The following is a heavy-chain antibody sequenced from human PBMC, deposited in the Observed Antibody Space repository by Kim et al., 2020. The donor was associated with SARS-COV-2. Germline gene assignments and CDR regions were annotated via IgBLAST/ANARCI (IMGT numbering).Heavy chain of an antibody. CDR3: AKDRESREIDY. CDR2: ISYDGSNK. V-gene: IGHV3-30*18. D-gene: IGHD3-10*01. CDR1: GFTFSNYG. J-gene: IGHJ4*02. Sequence: GGSLRLSCAASGFTFSNYGMHWVRQTPGKGLEWVAVISYDGSNKYYADSVKGRFTISRDNSKNTLYLQMNSLRAEDTAVYYCAKDRESREIDYWGQGTLVTVSS.